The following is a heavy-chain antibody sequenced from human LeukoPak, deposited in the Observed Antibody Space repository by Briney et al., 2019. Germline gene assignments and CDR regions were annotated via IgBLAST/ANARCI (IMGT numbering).Heavy chain of an antibody. V-gene: IGHV3-23*01. J-gene: IGHJ4*02. CDR1: GFTFKKYA. Sequence: GGSLRLSCAASGFTFKKYAMNWVRQVPGKGLEWVSGISGSGDSTYYADSVKGRFIISRDNSKNTLYLQMNSLRAEDTAVYYCARGGHRWLQEDFDYWGQGTLVTVSS. CDR3: ARGGHRWLQEDFDY. D-gene: IGHD5-24*01. CDR2: ISGSGDST.